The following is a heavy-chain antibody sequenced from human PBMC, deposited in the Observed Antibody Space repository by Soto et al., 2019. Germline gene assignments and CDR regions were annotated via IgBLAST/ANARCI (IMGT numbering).Heavy chain of an antibody. V-gene: IGHV3-21*06. CDR3: ARVSEDLPSNFDH. J-gene: IGHJ4*02. Sequence: GGSLRLSCAASGFTFTRYGMNWVRQAPGKGLEWVSSISSTTNYIYYGDSMKGRFTISRDNAKNSLYLEMNSLRAEDTAVYYCARVSEDLPSNFDHWGQGTLVTVSS. CDR1: GFTFTRYG. CDR2: ISSTTNYI.